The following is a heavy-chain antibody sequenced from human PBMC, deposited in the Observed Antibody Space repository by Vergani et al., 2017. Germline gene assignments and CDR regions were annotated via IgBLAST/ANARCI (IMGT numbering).Heavy chain of an antibody. J-gene: IGHJ4*02. CDR3: ARVAFTALALVSFDY. CDR1: GYTFTDYY. CDR2: INPHNGVT. Sequence: QVQLVQSGAAVKKPGASVKVSCKASGYTFTDYYMHWVRQAPGQGLEWMGWINPHNGVTNYAQKFQGRVTMTRDPSISTASMARNRLRSDDTAVYYCARVAFTALALVSFDYWGQGTLVTVSS. V-gene: IGHV1-2*02. D-gene: IGHD5-18*01.